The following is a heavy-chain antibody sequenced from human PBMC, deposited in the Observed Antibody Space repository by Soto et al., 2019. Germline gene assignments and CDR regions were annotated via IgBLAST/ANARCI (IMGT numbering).Heavy chain of an antibody. Sequence: QVQLVQSGAEVKKPGSSVKVSCKASGGTFSSYAISWVRQAPGQGLEWMGGIIPIFGTANYAQKFQGRVTITADESTSTGYRELSSLRSEDTAVYYCARGGPAWSTTVVNFYYYYGMDVWGQGTTVTVSS. CDR3: ARGGPAWSTTVVNFYYYYGMDV. CDR1: GGTFSSYA. J-gene: IGHJ6*02. CDR2: IIPIFGTA. V-gene: IGHV1-69*01. D-gene: IGHD4-17*01.